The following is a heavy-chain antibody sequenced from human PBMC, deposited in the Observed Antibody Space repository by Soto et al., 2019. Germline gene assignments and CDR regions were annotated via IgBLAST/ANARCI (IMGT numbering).Heavy chain of an antibody. Sequence: SETLSLTCAVYGGSFSGYYWSWIRQPPGKGLEWIGEINHSGSTNYNPSLKSRVTISVDTSKNQFSLKLSSVTAADTAVYYCARVLKTGTTGGWFDPWGQGTLVTVSS. CDR2: INHSGST. CDR3: ARVLKTGTTGGWFDP. J-gene: IGHJ5*02. CDR1: GGSFSGYY. D-gene: IGHD1-1*01. V-gene: IGHV4-34*01.